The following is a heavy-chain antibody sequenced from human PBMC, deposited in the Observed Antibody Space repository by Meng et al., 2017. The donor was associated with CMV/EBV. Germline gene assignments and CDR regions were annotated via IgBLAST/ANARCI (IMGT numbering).Heavy chain of an antibody. CDR1: GYSFTSYW. V-gene: IGHV5-51*01. CDR2: IYPGDSDT. D-gene: IGHD3-10*01. J-gene: IGHJ5*02. CDR3: ARQIPNYYGSGSYYRLGWFDP. Sequence: GESLKTSCKGSGYSFTSYWIGWVRQMPGKGLEWMGIIYPGDSDTRYSPSFQGQVTISADKSISTAYLQWSSLKASDTAMYYCARQIPNYYGSGSYYRLGWFDPWGQGTLVTVSS.